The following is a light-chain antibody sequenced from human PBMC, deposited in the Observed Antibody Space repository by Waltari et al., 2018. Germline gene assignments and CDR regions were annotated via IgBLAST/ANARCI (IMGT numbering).Light chain of an antibody. V-gene: IGKV1-5*03. Sequence: DIQMTQSPSTLSASVGDRVTITCRATQSIIYWLAWYQHKPGKAPNLLIYKASNLKSGVPSRFSGSGSGTEFTLTISSLQPDDCGTYYCQQFYRYPLTFGGGTKVEI. CDR1: QSIIYW. CDR3: QQFYRYPLT. CDR2: KAS. J-gene: IGKJ4*01.